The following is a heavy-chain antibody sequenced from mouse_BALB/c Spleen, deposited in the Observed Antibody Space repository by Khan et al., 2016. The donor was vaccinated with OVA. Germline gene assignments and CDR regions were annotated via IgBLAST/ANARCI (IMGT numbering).Heavy chain of an antibody. J-gene: IGHJ4*01. Sequence: EVQLQESGPGLVKPSQSLSLTCTVTGYSITTNYAWDWIRQFPGNKLEWMVYISYSGSTSYNPSLKSRISITRDTSKNQFFLQLNSVTTEDAVKYYCARKNYYDYAVDYWGQGTSVTVSS. CDR1: GYSITTNYA. CDR2: ISYSGST. V-gene: IGHV3-2*02. CDR3: ARKNYYDYAVDY. D-gene: IGHD1-1*01.